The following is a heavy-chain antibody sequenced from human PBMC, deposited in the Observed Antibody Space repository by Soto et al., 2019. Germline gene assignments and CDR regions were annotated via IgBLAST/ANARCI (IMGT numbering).Heavy chain of an antibody. D-gene: IGHD6-13*01. Sequence: GGSLRLSCAASGFTFSSYSMNWVRQAPGKGLEWVSSISSSSYIYYADSVKGRFTISRDNAKNSLYLQMNSLRAEDTAVYYCARDDRAAGTSDYWGQGTLVTVSS. CDR2: ISSSSYI. CDR1: GFTFSSYS. CDR3: ARDDRAAGTSDY. V-gene: IGHV3-21*01. J-gene: IGHJ4*02.